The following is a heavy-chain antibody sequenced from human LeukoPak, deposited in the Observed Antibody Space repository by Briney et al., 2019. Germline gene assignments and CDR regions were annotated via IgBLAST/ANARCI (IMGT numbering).Heavy chain of an antibody. CDR1: GFTFSGST. Sequence: GGSLRLSCAASGFTFSGSTMHWVRQASGKGLEWVGRIRNKANSYATAYVESVKGRFTISRDDSKNTVYLQMNSLKTEDTAVYYCTGQPNYGDYHNWGQGTLVTVSS. CDR3: TGQPNYGDYHN. D-gene: IGHD4-17*01. V-gene: IGHV3-73*01. J-gene: IGHJ4*02. CDR2: IRNKANSYAT.